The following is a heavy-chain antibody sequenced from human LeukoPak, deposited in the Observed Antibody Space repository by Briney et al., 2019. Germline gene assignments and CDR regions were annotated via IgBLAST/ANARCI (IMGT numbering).Heavy chain of an antibody. CDR3: ARGQEGAFDI. J-gene: IGHJ3*02. CDR2: MNPNSGNT. Sequence: GASVTVSCKASGYTFTNYDINWVRQATGQGLEWMGWMNPNSGNTGYAQKFQGRVTMTRNTSISTAYMELSSLRSEGTAVYYCARGQEGAFDIWGQGTMVTVSS. CDR1: GYTFTNYD. V-gene: IGHV1-8*01.